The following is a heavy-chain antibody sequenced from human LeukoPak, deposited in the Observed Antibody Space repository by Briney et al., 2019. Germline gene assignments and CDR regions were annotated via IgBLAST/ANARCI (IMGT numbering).Heavy chain of an antibody. CDR3: AADPRDCSGGSCYSDHYYGMDV. D-gene: IGHD2-15*01. V-gene: IGHV1-58*02. CDR2: IVVGSGNT. J-gene: IGHJ6*02. Sequence: SVKVSCKASGFTFTSSAMQWVRQARGQRLEWIGWIVVGSGNTNYAQKFQERVTITRDMSTSTAYMELSSLRSEDTAVYYCAADPRDCSGGSCYSDHYYGMDVWGQGTTVTVSS. CDR1: GFTFTSSA.